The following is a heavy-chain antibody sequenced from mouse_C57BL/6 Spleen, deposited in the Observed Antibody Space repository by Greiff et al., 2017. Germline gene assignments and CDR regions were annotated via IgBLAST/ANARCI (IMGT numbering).Heavy chain of an antibody. CDR1: GYTFTDYY. Sequence: VQLQQSGPELVKPGASVKISCKASGYTFTDYYMNWVKQSHGKSLEWIGDINPNNGGTSYNQKFKGKATLTVDKSSSTAYMELRSLTSEDSAVYYCARGMGGYYNYAMDYWGQGTSVTVSS. D-gene: IGHD2-3*01. CDR2: INPNNGGT. J-gene: IGHJ4*01. V-gene: IGHV1-26*01. CDR3: ARGMGGYYNYAMDY.